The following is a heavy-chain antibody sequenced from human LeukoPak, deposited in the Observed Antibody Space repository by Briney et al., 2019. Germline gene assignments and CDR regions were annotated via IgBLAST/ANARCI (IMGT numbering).Heavy chain of an antibody. J-gene: IGHJ4*02. CDR2: INHSRST. D-gene: IGHD6-19*01. CDR3: AIARSGWLRYYFDY. CDR1: GGSFSGYY. V-gene: IGHV4-34*01. Sequence: SETLSLTCAVYGGSFSGYYWSWIRQPPGKGLEWIGEINHSRSTNYNPSLKSRVTISVDTSKNQFSLKLSSVTAADTAVYYCAIARSGWLRYYFDYWGQGTLVTVSS.